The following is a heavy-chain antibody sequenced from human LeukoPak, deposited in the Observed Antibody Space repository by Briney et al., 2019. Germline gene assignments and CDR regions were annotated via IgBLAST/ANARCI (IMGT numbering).Heavy chain of an antibody. CDR2: IYTSGST. J-gene: IGHJ6*03. CDR1: GGSISSGSYY. V-gene: IGHV4-61*02. D-gene: IGHD5-18*01. CDR3: ARDTAMVSFYYYYYMDV. Sequence: SETLSLTCTVCGGSISSGSYYWSCIRQPAGKGLEWIGRIYTSGSTNYTPSLKSRVTISVDTSKNQFSLKLSSLTAADTAVYYCARDTAMVSFYYYYYMDVWGKGTTVTVSS.